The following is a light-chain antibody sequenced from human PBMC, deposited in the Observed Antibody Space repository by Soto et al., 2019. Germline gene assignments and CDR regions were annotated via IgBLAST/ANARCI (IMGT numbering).Light chain of an antibody. J-gene: IGKJ3*01. Sequence: EIVLTQSPGTLSLSPGERATLSCRASQSVSSSYLAWYQQKPGQAPRLLIYGASSRATGIPDRFSGSGAGKYFPLTSSRLDPEDFAVYYCQQYGSSFTFGPGTKVDIK. V-gene: IGKV3-20*01. CDR1: QSVSSSY. CDR2: GAS. CDR3: QQYGSSFT.